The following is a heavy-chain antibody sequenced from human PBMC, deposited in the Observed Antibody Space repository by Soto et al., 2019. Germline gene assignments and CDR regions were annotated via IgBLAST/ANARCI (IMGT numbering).Heavy chain of an antibody. V-gene: IGHV1-2*04. J-gene: IGHJ3*02. D-gene: IGHD2-15*01. Sequence: ASVKVSCKASGYTFTGYYMHWVRQAPGQGLEWMGWINPNSGGTNYAQKFQGWVTMTRDTSISTAYMELSRLRSDDTAVYYCARDHHCSGGSCYSDAFDIWGQGTMVTVSS. CDR2: INPNSGGT. CDR3: ARDHHCSGGSCYSDAFDI. CDR1: GYTFTGYY.